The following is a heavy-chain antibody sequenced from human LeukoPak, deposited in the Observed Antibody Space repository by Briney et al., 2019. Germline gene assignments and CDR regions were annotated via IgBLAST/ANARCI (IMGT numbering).Heavy chain of an antibody. CDR2: FDPEDGET. Sequence: ASVKVSCKVSGYTLTELSMHWVRQAPGKGLEWMGGFDPEDGETIYAQKSQGRVTMTEDTSTDTAYMELSSLRSEDTAVYYCATVDNMRFLEWSRNWFDPWGQGTLVTVSS. J-gene: IGHJ5*02. CDR3: ATVDNMRFLEWSRNWFDP. CDR1: GYTLTELS. V-gene: IGHV1-24*01. D-gene: IGHD3-3*01.